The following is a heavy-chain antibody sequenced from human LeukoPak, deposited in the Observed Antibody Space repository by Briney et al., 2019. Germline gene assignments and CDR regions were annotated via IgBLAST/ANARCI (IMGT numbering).Heavy chain of an antibody. V-gene: IGHV1-2*02. Sequence: ASVKVSCKASGYTFTSYGISWVRQAPGQGLEWMGWINPNSGGTNYAQKFQGRVTMTRDTSISTAYMELSRLRSDDTAVYYCARIKPMTAGRGIYTYSYVMAVGGQGPTVPAPS. J-gene: IGHJ6*02. D-gene: IGHD3-16*01. CDR3: ARIKPMTAGRGIYTYSYVMAV. CDR1: GYTFTSYG. CDR2: INPNSGGT.